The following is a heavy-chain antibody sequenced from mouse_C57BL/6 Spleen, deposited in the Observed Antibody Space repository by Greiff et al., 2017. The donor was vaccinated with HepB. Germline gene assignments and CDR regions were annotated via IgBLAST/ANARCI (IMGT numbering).Heavy chain of an antibody. CDR1: GYSITSGYD. CDR3: ARTTNWGFAY. D-gene: IGHD4-1*01. CDR2: ISYSGST. J-gene: IGHJ3*01. V-gene: IGHV3-1*01. Sequence: EVQLLESGPGMVKPSQSLSLTCTVTGYSITSGYDWHWIRHFPGNKLEWMGYISYSGSTNYNPSLKSRISITHDTSKNHFFLKLNSVTTEDTATYYCARTTNWGFAYWGQGTLVTVSA.